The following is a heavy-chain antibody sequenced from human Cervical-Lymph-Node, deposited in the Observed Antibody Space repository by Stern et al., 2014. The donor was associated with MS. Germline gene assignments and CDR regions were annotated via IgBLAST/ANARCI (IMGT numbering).Heavy chain of an antibody. Sequence: VQLVESGPGLVKPSQTLFLTCTVSGGSISSSGYYWSWIRQPADKGLEWIGRIHDSGSTYYNPSLKSRVTISIDTAKNQFSLKLPSGTAADTAVYYCATTRWDLFTWNWFDPWGQGTLVTVSS. CDR1: GGSISSSGYY. D-gene: IGHD1-26*01. J-gene: IGHJ5*02. CDR3: ATTRWDLFTWNWFDP. V-gene: IGHV4-61*02. CDR2: IHDSGST.